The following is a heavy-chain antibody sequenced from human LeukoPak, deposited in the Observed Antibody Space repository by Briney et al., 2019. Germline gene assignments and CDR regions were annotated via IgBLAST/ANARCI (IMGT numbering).Heavy chain of an antibody. J-gene: IGHJ4*02. V-gene: IGHV3-30*03. CDR3: ATSIAAAGTYVY. D-gene: IGHD6-13*01. Sequence: PGGSLRLSCAASGFTFSSYGMHWVRQAPGKGLEWVAVISYDGSNKYYADSVKGRFTISRDNSKNTLYLQMNSLRAEDTAVYYCATSIAAAGTYVYWGQGTLVTVSS. CDR2: ISYDGSNK. CDR1: GFTFSSYG.